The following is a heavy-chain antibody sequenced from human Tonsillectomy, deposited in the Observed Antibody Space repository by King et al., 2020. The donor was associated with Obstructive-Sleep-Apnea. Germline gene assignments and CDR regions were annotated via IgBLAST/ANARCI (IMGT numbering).Heavy chain of an antibody. CDR1: GYTFTSYG. J-gene: IGHJ6*02. V-gene: IGHV1-18*04. D-gene: IGHD3-10*01. CDR2: ISAYNGNT. Sequence: VQLVESGAEVKKPGASVKVSCKASGYTFTSYGISWVRQAPGQGLEWMGWISAYNGNTNYAQKLQGRVTLTTDPSTSTAYMELRGLRSDDTAVYYCARSLSLGITMVRGVSDYYYGMDVWGQGTTVTVSS. CDR3: ARSLSLGITMVRGVSDYYYGMDV.